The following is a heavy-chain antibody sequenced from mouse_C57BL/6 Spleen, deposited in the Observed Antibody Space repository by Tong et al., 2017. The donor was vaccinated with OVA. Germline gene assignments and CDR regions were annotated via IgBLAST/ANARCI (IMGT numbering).Heavy chain of an antibody. CDR1: GYSFTDYN. Sequence: EVQLQESGPELVKPGASVKISCKASGYSFTDYNMNWVKQSNGKSLEWIGVINPNYGTTSYNQKFKGKATLTVDQSSSTAYMQLNSLTSEDSAVYYCARSDDYDNYYAMDYWGQGTSVTVSS. D-gene: IGHD2-4*01. V-gene: IGHV1-39*01. CDR3: ARSDDYDNYYAMDY. J-gene: IGHJ4*01. CDR2: INPNYGTT.